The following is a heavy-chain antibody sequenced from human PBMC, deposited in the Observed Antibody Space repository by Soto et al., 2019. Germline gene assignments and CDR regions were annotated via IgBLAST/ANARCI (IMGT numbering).Heavy chain of an antibody. J-gene: IGHJ5*02. CDR1: GGSISSGDYY. Sequence: PSETLSLTCTVSGGSISSGDYYWSWIRQPPGKGLEWIGYIYYSGSTYYNPSLKSRVTISVDTSKNQFSLKLSSVTAADTAVYYCASYGSGSSDEGNWFDPWGQGTLVTVSS. CDR2: IYYSGST. D-gene: IGHD3-10*01. V-gene: IGHV4-30-4*01. CDR3: ASYGSGSSDEGNWFDP.